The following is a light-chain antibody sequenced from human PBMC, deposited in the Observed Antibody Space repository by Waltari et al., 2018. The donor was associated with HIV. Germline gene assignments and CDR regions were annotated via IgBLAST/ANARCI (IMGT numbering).Light chain of an antibody. CDR1: DNIDKS. Sequence: IQMTQSPSSLSASVGDRVTINCRASDNIDKSLNWYQQKPGKAPKLLIYAASSLQSGVPSRFSGSGSGTGFTLTINSLQSDDSAVYYCHQTYSIPLTFGGGTKMEVK. J-gene: IGKJ4*01. CDR2: AAS. V-gene: IGKV1-39*01. CDR3: HQTYSIPLT.